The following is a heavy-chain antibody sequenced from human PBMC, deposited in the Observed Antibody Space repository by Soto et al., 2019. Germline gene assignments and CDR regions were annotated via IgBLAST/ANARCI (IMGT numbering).Heavy chain of an antibody. CDR2: MNPESGST. V-gene: IGHV1-8*01. CDR1: GYTFNTYD. Sequence: ASVKVSCKASGYTFNTYDINWVRQATGQGLEWMGWMNPESGSTGFAQSFQGRITLTRNTSLNTVYMEVSSLTNEDTAVYFCARSGGSGYYSAHYYGMDVWGPGTTVTVSS. D-gene: IGHD3-22*01. J-gene: IGHJ6*02. CDR3: ARSGGSGYYSAHYYGMDV.